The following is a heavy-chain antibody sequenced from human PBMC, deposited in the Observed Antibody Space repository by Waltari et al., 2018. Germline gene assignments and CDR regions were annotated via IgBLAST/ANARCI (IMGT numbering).Heavy chain of an antibody. Sequence: EVQLVESGGGLVKPGGSLRLSCAASGFTFSSYSMNWVRQAPGKGREWVSSVSSSSSYIYYADSVKGRFTISRDNAKNSLYLQMNSLRAEDTAVYYCARATGPGGSLHFDYWGQGTLVTVSS. V-gene: IGHV3-21*01. D-gene: IGHD1-26*01. J-gene: IGHJ4*02. CDR2: VSSSSSYI. CDR3: ARATGPGGSLHFDY. CDR1: GFTFSSYS.